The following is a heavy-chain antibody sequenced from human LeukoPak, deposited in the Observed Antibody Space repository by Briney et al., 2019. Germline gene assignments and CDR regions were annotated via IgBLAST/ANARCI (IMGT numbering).Heavy chain of an antibody. J-gene: IGHJ4*02. CDR1: GFTFSSYA. D-gene: IGHD3-10*01. CDR2: ISGSGGST. V-gene: IGHV3-23*01. Sequence: AGGSLRLSCAASGFTFSSYAMSWVRQAPGKGLEWVSAISGSGGSTYYADSVKGRFTISRDNSKNTLYLQMNSLRAEDTAVYYCAKGDMVRGVTRYWGQGTLVTVSS. CDR3: AKGDMVRGVTRY.